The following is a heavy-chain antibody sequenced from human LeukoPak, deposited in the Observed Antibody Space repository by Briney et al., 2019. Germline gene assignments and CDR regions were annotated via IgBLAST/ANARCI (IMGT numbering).Heavy chain of an antibody. J-gene: IGHJ4*02. CDR3: AKSHGYSYGFDY. CDR1: GFTFSRYG. Sequence: GRSLRLSCAAPGFTFSRYGMHWVRQTPGKGLEWVAVISYDASNKYYADSVKGRFTISRDNSKNTLYLQMNSLRAEDTAVYYCAKSHGYSYGFDYWGQGTLVTVSS. V-gene: IGHV3-30*18. CDR2: ISYDASNK. D-gene: IGHD5-18*01.